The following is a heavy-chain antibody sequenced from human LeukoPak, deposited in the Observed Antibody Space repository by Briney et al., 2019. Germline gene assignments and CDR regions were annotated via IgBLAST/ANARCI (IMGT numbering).Heavy chain of an antibody. V-gene: IGHV6-1*01. CDR2: TYYSSKWYN. CDR1: GDSVSSNSAA. Sequence: SQTLSLTCAISGDSVSSNSAAWNWIRQSPSRGLEWLGRTYYSSKWYNDYAVSVKSRITINPDTSENQFSLQLNSVTPEDTAPYYCARGAVAVRNAFDIWGQGTMVTVSS. J-gene: IGHJ3*02. CDR3: ARGAVAVRNAFDI. D-gene: IGHD6-19*01.